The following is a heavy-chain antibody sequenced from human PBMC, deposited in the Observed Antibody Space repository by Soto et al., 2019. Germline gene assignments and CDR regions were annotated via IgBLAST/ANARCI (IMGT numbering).Heavy chain of an antibody. D-gene: IGHD1-1*01. CDR1: GFTFDDYS. Sequence: EVQLVESGGGLVQPGGSLRLSCAASGFTFDDYSMNWVRQAPGKGLEWVSVVYTSGRTYHADSVKGRFTVSRDISTNMFFLQMNKLSAEDMATYYCARAGFERLYFDQWGRGTLVTVSS. J-gene: IGHJ4*02. CDR2: VYTSGRT. CDR3: ARAGFERLYFDQ. V-gene: IGHV3-66*01.